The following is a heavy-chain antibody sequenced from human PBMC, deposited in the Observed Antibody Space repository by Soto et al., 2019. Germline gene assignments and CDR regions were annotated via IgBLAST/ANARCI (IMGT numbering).Heavy chain of an antibody. CDR1: GGSISSYY. CDR2: IYYSGST. CDR3: ARSHLDYGDYEVFDY. V-gene: IGHV4-59*01. Sequence: SSETLSLTCTVSGGSISSYYWSWIRQPPGKGLEWIGYIYYSGSTNYNPSLKSRVTISVDTSKNQFSLKLSSVTAADTAVYYCARSHLDYGDYEVFDYWGQGTLVTVSS. D-gene: IGHD4-17*01. J-gene: IGHJ4*02.